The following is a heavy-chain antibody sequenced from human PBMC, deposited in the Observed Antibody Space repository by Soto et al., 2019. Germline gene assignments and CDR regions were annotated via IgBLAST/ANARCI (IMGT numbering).Heavy chain of an antibody. CDR1: GLTVRGKKY. CDR2: LYDVDGT. Sequence: GGSLRLSCAALGLTVRGKKYITWVRQAPGKGLEWVSALYDVDGTYYADSAKGRFTISRDNSNNIIYLQMNSLGPDDTAVYYCASWLEREHAYDIWGLGTMVTVS. CDR3: ASWLEREHAYDI. J-gene: IGHJ3*02. V-gene: IGHV3-53*01. D-gene: IGHD1-1*01.